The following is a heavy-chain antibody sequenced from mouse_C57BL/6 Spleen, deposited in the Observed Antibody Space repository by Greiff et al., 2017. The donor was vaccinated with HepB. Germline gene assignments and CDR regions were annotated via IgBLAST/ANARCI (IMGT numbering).Heavy chain of an antibody. Sequence: QVQLKQPGAELVRPGSSVKLSCKASGYTFTSYWMHWVKQRPIQGLEWIGNIDPSDSETHYNQKFKDKATLTVDKSSSTAYMQLSSLTSEDSAVYYCARFRVYGSSLDYWGQGTTLTVSS. D-gene: IGHD1-1*01. CDR3: ARFRVYGSSLDY. CDR1: GYTFTSYW. CDR2: IDPSDSET. V-gene: IGHV1-52*01. J-gene: IGHJ2*01.